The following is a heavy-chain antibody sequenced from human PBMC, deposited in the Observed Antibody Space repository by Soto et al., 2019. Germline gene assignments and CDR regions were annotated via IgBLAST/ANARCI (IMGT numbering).Heavy chain of an antibody. CDR1: GYTFTSYG. D-gene: IGHD3-3*01. CDR3: ARAPAGTYYDFWSGSHYFDY. Sequence: GASVKVSCKASGYTFTSYGISWVRQAPGQGLEWMGWISAYNGNTNYAQKLQGRVTMTTDTSTSTAYMELRSLRSDGTAVYYCARAPAGTYYDFWSGSHYFDYWGQGTLVTVSS. V-gene: IGHV1-18*04. CDR2: ISAYNGNT. J-gene: IGHJ4*02.